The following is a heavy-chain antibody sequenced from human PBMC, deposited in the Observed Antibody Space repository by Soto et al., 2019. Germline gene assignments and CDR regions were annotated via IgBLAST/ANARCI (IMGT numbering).Heavy chain of an antibody. J-gene: IGHJ6*02. CDR2: ISWNSGSI. Sequence: GGSLRLSCAASGFTFDDYAMHWVRQAPGKGLEWVSGISWNSGSIGYADSVKGRFTISRDNAKNSLYLQMNSLRAEDTALYYCAKEVATIEERYYYYGMDVWGQGTTVTVSS. CDR1: GFTFDDYA. D-gene: IGHD5-12*01. V-gene: IGHV3-9*01. CDR3: AKEVATIEERYYYYGMDV.